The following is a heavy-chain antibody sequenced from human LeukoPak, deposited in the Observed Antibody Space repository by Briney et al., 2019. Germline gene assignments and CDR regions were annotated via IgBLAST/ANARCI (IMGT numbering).Heavy chain of an antibody. CDR1: GYTFTGYY. J-gene: IGHJ4*02. CDR2: INPNSGGT. D-gene: IGHD3/OR15-3a*01. Sequence: ASVKVSCKASGYTFTGYYMHWVRQAPGQGLEWMGWINPNSGGTNYAQKFQGRVTMTRDTSISTAYTELSRLRSDDTAVYYCARDPLRATGLGVFDYWGQGTLVTVSS. V-gene: IGHV1-2*02. CDR3: ARDPLRATGLGVFDY.